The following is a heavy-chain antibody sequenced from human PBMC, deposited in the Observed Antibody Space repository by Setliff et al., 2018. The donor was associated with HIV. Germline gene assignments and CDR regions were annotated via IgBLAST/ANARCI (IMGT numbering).Heavy chain of an antibody. J-gene: IGHJ5*02. CDR2: ISAYNGNT. D-gene: IGHD6-13*01. V-gene: IGHV1-18*01. Sequence: GASVKVSCKASGYTFTSYGISWVRQAPGQGLEWMGWISAYNGNTNYAQKLQGRVTITADESTSTAYMELSSLRSDDTAVYYCARDFSGQQLVGGWFDPWGQGTLVTVSS. CDR1: GYTFTSYG. CDR3: ARDFSGQQLVGGWFDP.